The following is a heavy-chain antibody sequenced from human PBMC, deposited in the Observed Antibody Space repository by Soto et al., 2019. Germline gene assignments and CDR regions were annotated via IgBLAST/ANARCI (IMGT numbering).Heavy chain of an antibody. J-gene: IGHJ3*02. Sequence: AGGSLRLSCAASGFTFDTSSMNWVRQAPGKGLEWVSYISSISSTLYYADSVKGRFTISRDNAKNLMYLQMNSLRDEDTAVYYCAREIDYYDSSGYYTSVHHAFDIWGQGTMVTVSS. CDR3: AREIDYYDSSGYYTSVHHAFDI. V-gene: IGHV3-48*02. D-gene: IGHD3-22*01. CDR1: GFTFDTSS. CDR2: ISSISSTL.